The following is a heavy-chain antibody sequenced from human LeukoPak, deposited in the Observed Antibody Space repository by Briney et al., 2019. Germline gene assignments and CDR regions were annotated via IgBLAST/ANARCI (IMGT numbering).Heavy chain of an antibody. V-gene: IGHV3-11*01. D-gene: IGHD6-13*01. CDR2: ISSSGSTI. Sequence: GGSLRLSCAASGFTFSDYYMSWIRQAPGKGLEWVSYISSSGSTIYYADSVKGRFTISRDNAKNSLYLQMNSLRAEDTAVYYCARVLYSSSWSYYYYYYGMDVWGQGTKVTVSS. CDR1: GFTFSDYY. J-gene: IGHJ6*02. CDR3: ARVLYSSSWSYYYYYYGMDV.